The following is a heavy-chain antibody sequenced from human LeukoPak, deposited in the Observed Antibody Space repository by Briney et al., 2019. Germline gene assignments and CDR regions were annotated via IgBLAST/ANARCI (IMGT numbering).Heavy chain of an antibody. CDR1: GFTFSSYG. CDR2: IWYDGSNK. CDR3: AKDISSGEYYFDY. Sequence: GGSLRLSCAASGFTFSSYGMHWVRQAPGKGLEWVAVIWYDGSNKYYADSVKGRFTISRDNSNNTLYLQMNSLRAEDTAVYYSAKDISSGEYYFDYWGQGTLVTVSS. V-gene: IGHV3-33*06. J-gene: IGHJ4*02. D-gene: IGHD6-19*01.